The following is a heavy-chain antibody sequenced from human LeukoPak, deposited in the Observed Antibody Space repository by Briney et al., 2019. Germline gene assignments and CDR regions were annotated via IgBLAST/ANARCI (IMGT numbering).Heavy chain of an antibody. CDR1: GDSVSSNSAA. D-gene: IGHD6-19*01. V-gene: IGHV6-1*01. CDR3: ARGRDIAVAGTSGDFDY. Sequence: SQTLSLTCALSGDSVSSNSAAWNWIRQSPSRGLEWLVRTYYRSKLYNDYAVSVKIRITINPDTSKNQFSLQLNSVTPEDTAVYYCARGRDIAVAGTSGDFDYWGQGTLVTVSS. J-gene: IGHJ4*02. CDR2: TYYRSKLYN.